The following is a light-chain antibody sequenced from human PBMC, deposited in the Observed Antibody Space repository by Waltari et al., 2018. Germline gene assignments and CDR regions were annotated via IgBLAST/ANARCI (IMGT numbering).Light chain of an antibody. Sequence: ALTQPRSVSGSPGLSVTVSCTGTSSDVGGYDYVSWYQQHPGKAPKLMIYDVSTRPSGVPDRFSGSKSGNTASLTISGLQAEDEADYYCCSYAGSYTYVFGTGTKVTVL. CDR3: CSYAGSYTYV. CDR2: DVS. J-gene: IGLJ1*01. V-gene: IGLV2-11*01. CDR1: SSDVGGYDY.